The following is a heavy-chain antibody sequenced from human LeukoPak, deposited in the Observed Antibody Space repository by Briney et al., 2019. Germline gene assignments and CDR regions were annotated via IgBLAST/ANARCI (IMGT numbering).Heavy chain of an antibody. CDR3: ARDIIVGSATANVGFDI. Sequence: GGSLRLSCAASGFTFSSYCMHWVRQAPGKGLEWVSRISSNGSSTNYADSVKGRFTFSRDNAKNTLYLQMNSLRAEDTAVYYCARDIIVGSATANVGFDIWGQGTMVTVSS. J-gene: IGHJ3*02. D-gene: IGHD1-26*01. CDR2: ISSNGSST. CDR1: GFTFSSYC. V-gene: IGHV3-74*01.